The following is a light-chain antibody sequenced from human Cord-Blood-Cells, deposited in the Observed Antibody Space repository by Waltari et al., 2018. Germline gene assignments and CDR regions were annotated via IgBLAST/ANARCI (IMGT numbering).Light chain of an antibody. Sequence: EIVLTQSPATSSLSPGERATFSCRASQSVSSYLAWYQQKPGRAPRLLIYAASNRATGIPARFSGSGSRTDFTLTISSLEPEDFAVYYCQQRSNWQITFGQGTRLEIK. CDR1: QSVSSY. J-gene: IGKJ5*01. CDR3: QQRSNWQIT. CDR2: AAS. V-gene: IGKV3-11*01.